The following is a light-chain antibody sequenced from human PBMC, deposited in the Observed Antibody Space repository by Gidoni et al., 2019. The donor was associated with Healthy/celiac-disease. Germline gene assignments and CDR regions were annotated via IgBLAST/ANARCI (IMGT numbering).Light chain of an antibody. V-gene: IGKV1D-13*01. CDR2: DAS. CDR1: QGISSA. Sequence: AIQLTQSPSSLSASVGDRVTITCRASQGISSALAWYQQKPGKAPKLLIYDASSLESGVPSRFSGSGGTDFTLTISGLQPEDFATYYCQQFNNYPLTFGGGTKVEIK. CDR3: QQFNNYPLT. J-gene: IGKJ4*01.